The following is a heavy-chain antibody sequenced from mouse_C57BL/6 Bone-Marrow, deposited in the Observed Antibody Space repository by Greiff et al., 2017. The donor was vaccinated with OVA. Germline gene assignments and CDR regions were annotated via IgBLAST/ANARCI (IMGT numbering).Heavy chain of an antibody. Sequence: DVQLVESGEGLVKPGGSLKLSCAASGFTFSSYAMSWVRQTPEKRLEWVAYISSGGDYIYYADTVKGRFTISRDNARNTLYLQMSSLKSEDTAMYYCTRDHDYYGSMAYWGQGTLVTVSA. J-gene: IGHJ3*01. D-gene: IGHD1-1*01. CDR3: TRDHDYYGSMAY. CDR2: ISSGGDYI. V-gene: IGHV5-9-1*02. CDR1: GFTFSSYA.